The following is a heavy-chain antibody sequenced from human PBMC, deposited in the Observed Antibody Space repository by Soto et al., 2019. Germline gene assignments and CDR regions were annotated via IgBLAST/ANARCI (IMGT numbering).Heavy chain of an antibody. D-gene: IGHD2-2*01. CDR1: GFTFSTYA. Sequence: EVQLLEYGGGLVQPGGSLGLSCAASGFTFSTYAMSWVRQAPGKGPERVSVMTGSGSSSYYADSVKGRFTISRDNSKNTLYLQMNSLRAEDTAVYYCTRDLQGVLYYYYGMDVWGQGTTVTVSS. CDR3: TRDLQGVLYYYYGMDV. CDR2: MTGSGSSS. J-gene: IGHJ6*02. V-gene: IGHV3-23*01.